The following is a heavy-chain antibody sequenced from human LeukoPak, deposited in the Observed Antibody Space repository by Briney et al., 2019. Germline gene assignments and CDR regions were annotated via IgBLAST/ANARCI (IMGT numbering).Heavy chain of an antibody. CDR1: GGTFSSYA. CDR3: ARDPQDYGGNAFDY. V-gene: IGHV1-69*04. D-gene: IGHD4-23*01. J-gene: IGHJ4*02. Sequence: ATVKVSCKASGGTFSSYAISWVRQAPGQGLEWMGRIIPILGIANYAQKFQGRVTITADKSTSTAYMELSSLRSEDTAVYYCARDPQDYGGNAFDYWGQGTLVTVSS. CDR2: IIPILGIA.